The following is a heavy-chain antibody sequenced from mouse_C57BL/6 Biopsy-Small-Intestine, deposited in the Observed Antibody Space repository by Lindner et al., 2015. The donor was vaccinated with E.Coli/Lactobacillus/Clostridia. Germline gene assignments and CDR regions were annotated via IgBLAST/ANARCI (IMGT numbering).Heavy chain of an antibody. CDR1: GYTFTGYA. V-gene: IGHV1-84*02. CDR3: ARDQGDFWSDSSYYIDY. CDR2: INAGSGNT. J-gene: IGHJ4*01. Sequence: SVKVSCKASGYTFTGYAMHWVRQAPGQRLEWMGWINAGSGNTRFSQKFQGRVTITSDTSASTAYMELSSLRSEDTGVYYCARDQGDFWSDSSYYIDYWGQGTLVTVSS. D-gene: IGHD1-1*01.